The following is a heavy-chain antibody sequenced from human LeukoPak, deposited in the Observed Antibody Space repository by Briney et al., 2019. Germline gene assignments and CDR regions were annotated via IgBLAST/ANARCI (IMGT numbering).Heavy chain of an antibody. V-gene: IGHV4-59*08. CDR2: IYYSGST. CDR1: GGSISSYY. D-gene: IGHD3-3*01. CDR3: ARHEPMDYDFWSGAGYFDY. J-gene: IGHJ4*02. Sequence: SETLSLTCTVSGGSISSYYWSWIRQPPGKGLEWIGYIYYSGSTNYNPSLKSRVTISVDTSKNQFSLKLSSVTAADTAVYYCARHEPMDYDFWSGAGYFDYWGQGTLVTVS.